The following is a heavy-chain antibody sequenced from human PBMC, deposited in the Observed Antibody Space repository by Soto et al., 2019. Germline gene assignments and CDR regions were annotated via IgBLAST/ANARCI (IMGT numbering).Heavy chain of an antibody. CDR2: ITSSSTYT. CDR3: AREVAHWNPLDY. J-gene: IGHJ4*02. D-gene: IGHD1-1*01. V-gene: IGHV3-11*06. CDR1: GFTFSDYY. Sequence: QVQLVESGGGLVKPGGSLRLSCAASGFTFSDYYMSWIRQAPGKGLEWVSYITSSSTYTNYADSVKGRFTISRDNAQNSLYLPMNSLRAEDTAVYYCAREVAHWNPLDYWGQGTLVTVSS.